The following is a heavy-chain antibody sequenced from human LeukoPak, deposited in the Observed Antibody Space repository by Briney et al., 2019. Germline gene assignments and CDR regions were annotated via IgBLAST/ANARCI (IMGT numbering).Heavy chain of an antibody. Sequence: GGSLRLSCAAPGFTFSSYSMNWVRQAPGKGLEWVSSISSSSSYIYYADSVKGRFTISRDNAKNSLYLQMNSLRAEDTAVYYCARDWGYYYYYGMDVWGQGTTVTVSS. CDR2: ISSSSSYI. CDR1: GFTFSSYS. V-gene: IGHV3-21*01. J-gene: IGHJ6*02. D-gene: IGHD3-16*01. CDR3: ARDWGYYYYYGMDV.